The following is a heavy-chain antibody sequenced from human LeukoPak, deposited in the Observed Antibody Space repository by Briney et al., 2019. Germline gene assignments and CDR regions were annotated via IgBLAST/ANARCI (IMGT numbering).Heavy chain of an antibody. CDR3: ARGQGGMAAAGTVYFDY. CDR2: IYYSGST. V-gene: IGHV4-59*01. Sequence: KPSETLSLTCTVSGGSISSYYWSWIRRPPGKGLEWIGNIYYSGSTNYNPSLKSRVTISVDTSKNQFSLKLSSVTAADTAVYYCARGQGGMAAAGTVYFDYWGQGTLVTVSS. J-gene: IGHJ4*02. D-gene: IGHD6-13*01. CDR1: GGSISSYY.